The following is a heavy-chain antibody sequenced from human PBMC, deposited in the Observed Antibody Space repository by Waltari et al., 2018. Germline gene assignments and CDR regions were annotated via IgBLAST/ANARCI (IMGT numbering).Heavy chain of an antibody. CDR2: IYYSGST. Sequence: QVHLQQWGAGLVKPSETLSLTCTVSGGSLSSSSYFWAWIRQPPGKGLEWIGSIYYSGSTYYNLSLKSRVTISVDRSTNQVSLKLTSVTAADTAVYFCAREVPRNGYIGLIYYYMDVWGKGTTVTVSS. D-gene: IGHD5-12*01. J-gene: IGHJ6*03. CDR3: AREVPRNGYIGLIYYYMDV. V-gene: IGHV4-39*01. CDR1: GGSLSSSSYF.